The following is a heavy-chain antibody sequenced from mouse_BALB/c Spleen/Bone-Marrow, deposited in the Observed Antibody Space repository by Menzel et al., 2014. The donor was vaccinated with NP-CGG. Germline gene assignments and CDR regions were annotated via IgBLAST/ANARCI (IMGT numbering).Heavy chain of an antibody. CDR1: GFTFSDFY. CDR2: SRNKAYDYTT. J-gene: IGHJ2*01. D-gene: IGHD4-1*01. Sequence: EVQRVESGGGLVQPGGSLRLSCAPSGFTFSDFYMEWVRQPPGKRLEWIAASRNKAYDYTTEYSASVKGRFIVSRDTSQSILYLQMNALRAEDTAIYYCARRELETGSFDYWGQGTTLTVSS. V-gene: IGHV7-1*02. CDR3: ARRELETGSFDY.